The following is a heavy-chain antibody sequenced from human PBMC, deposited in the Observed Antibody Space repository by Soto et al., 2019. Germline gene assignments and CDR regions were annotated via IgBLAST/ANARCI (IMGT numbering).Heavy chain of an antibody. V-gene: IGHV4-31*03. CDR1: GGSISSGGYY. Sequence: QVQLQESGPGLVKPSQTLSLTCTVSGGSISSGGYYWYWIRQHPGKGLEWIGYINYSGTTYYNPSLKSRVTISVDSSKTQFSLKLSSVTAADTAGYYCAASCVACGGFNYYGMDVWGQGTTVTVSS. D-gene: IGHD2-21*01. CDR3: AASCVACGGFNYYGMDV. CDR2: INYSGTT. J-gene: IGHJ6*02.